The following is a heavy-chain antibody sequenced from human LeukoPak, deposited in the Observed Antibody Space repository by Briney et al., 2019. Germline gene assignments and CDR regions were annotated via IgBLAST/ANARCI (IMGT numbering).Heavy chain of an antibody. J-gene: IGHJ6*02. CDR2: IKQDGSEK. CDR3: ARDKYSYGPYGMDV. D-gene: IGHD5-18*01. CDR1: GFTFSSYW. Sequence: GGSLRLSCAASGFTFSSYWMSWVRQAPGKGLEWVANIKQDGSEKYYVDSVKGRFTISRENAKNSLYLQMNSLRAEDTAVYYCARDKYSYGPYGMDVWGQGTTVTVSS. V-gene: IGHV3-7*01.